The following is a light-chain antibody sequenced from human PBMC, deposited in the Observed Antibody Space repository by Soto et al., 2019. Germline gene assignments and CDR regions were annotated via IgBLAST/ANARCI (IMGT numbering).Light chain of an antibody. CDR3: QQHYTTPWT. V-gene: IGKV4-1*01. CDR2: WAS. Sequence: DIVMTQSPDSLAVSLGESSSINCKSSQSVLHSSRSKNYLASYQQKPRQPPKLLIYWASNRESGVPDRFSGSGSGTDFTLTISSLQAEDVAVYYCQQHYTTPWTFGQGTKVEIK. CDR1: QSVLHSSRSKNY. J-gene: IGKJ1*01.